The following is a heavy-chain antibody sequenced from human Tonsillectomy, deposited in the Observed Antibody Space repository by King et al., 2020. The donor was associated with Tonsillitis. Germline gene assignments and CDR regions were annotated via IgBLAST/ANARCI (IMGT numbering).Heavy chain of an antibody. CDR1: GFTVSSNY. Sequence: VQLVETGGGLIQPGGSLRLSCAASGFTVSSNYMSWVRQAPGKGLEWVSINHVGGDTDYADSVKGRFTISRDNSKNTLYLQMNSLRAEDTAVYFCARGDGSAWTRGYYFDSWGQGTLVIVSS. J-gene: IGHJ4*02. D-gene: IGHD6-19*01. CDR2: NHVGGDT. V-gene: IGHV3-53*02. CDR3: ARGDGSAWTRGYYFDS.